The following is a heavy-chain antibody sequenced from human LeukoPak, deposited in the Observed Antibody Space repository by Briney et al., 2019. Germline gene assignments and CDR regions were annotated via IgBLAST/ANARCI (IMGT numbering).Heavy chain of an antibody. D-gene: IGHD2-21*02. CDR3: TKVRLSNLYYYYGMDV. CDR1: GFTFTNYA. V-gene: IGHV3-23*01. Sequence: PGGSLRLSCAASGFTFTNYAMNWVRHAPRKGLEWLSAISSSGGTTCYADSVKGRFTISRDNSRNTLYLQMNSLRVADTAVYFCTKVRLSNLYYYYGMDVWGQGTTGTVSS. CDR2: ISSSGGTT. J-gene: IGHJ6*02.